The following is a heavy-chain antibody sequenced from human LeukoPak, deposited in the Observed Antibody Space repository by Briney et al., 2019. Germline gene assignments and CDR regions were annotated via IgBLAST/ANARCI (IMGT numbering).Heavy chain of an antibody. V-gene: IGHV3-23*01. D-gene: IGHD3-22*01. Sequence: GGSLRLSCAASGFTFSNYAMSWVRQAPGKGLEWVSSISANGGGTYYADSVKGRFTVSRDNSQNTLYLQMNSLRAEDTAVYYCAKATKSIVVDNYFDYWGQGALVTVSS. J-gene: IGHJ4*02. CDR2: ISANGGGT. CDR1: GFTFSNYA. CDR3: AKATKSIVVDNYFDY.